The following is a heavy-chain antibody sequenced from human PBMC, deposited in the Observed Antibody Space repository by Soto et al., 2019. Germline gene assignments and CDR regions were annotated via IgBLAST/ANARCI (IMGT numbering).Heavy chain of an antibody. V-gene: IGHV3-21*01. Sequence: EVQLVESGGGLVKPGGSLRLSCAASGFTFSSYSMNWVRQAPGKGLEWVSSISSSSSYIYYADSVKGRFTISRDNAKNSLYRQMNSLRAEDTAVYYCARDEDSSGWYDYWGQGTLVTVSS. D-gene: IGHD6-19*01. CDR2: ISSSSSYI. CDR3: ARDEDSSGWYDY. CDR1: GFTFSSYS. J-gene: IGHJ4*02.